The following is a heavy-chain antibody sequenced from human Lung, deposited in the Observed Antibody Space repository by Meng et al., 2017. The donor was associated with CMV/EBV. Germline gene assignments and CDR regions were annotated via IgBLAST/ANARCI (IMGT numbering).Heavy chain of an antibody. CDR2: TYPDDSDT. D-gene: IGHD2-8*01. J-gene: IGHJ3*02. CDR3: ARQQPGPFLYSTCDM. Sequence: ESLKISCKASGYRFTNAWIGWVRQMPGKGLEWIGITYPDDSDTKYSPSFEGQVTISVDKSISAVYLQWSSLRASDTAMYYCARQQPGPFLYSTCDMWGTWTXVT. V-gene: IGHV5-51*01. CDR1: GYRFTNAW.